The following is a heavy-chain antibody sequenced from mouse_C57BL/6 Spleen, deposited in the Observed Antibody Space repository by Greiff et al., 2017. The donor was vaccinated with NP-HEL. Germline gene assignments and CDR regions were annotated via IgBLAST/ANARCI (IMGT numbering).Heavy chain of an antibody. J-gene: IGHJ2*02. V-gene: IGHV1-5*01. Sequence: EVQLQQSGTVLARPGASVKMSCKTSGYTFTSYWMHWVKQRPGQGLEWIGAIYPGNSDTSYNQKFKGKAKLTAVTSASTAYMELSILTNEDSAVYYCTRSGTTDYYLDYWGQGTSLTVSS. CDR3: TRSGTTDYYLDY. CDR2: IYPGNSDT. CDR1: GYTFTSYW. D-gene: IGHD1-1*01.